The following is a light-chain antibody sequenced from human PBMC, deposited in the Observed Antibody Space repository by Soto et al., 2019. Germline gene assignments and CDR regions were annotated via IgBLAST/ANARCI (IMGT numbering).Light chain of an antibody. V-gene: IGKV3-11*01. CDR2: DAS. CDR3: QQRSNWPGLT. J-gene: IGKJ4*01. CDR1: QSVSSY. Sequence: EIVLTQSPATLSLSPGERATISCRASQSVSSYLAWYQQKPGQAPRLLIHDASNRATGIPARFSGSGSGTDFTLTISSLEPEDFAVYYCQQRSNWPGLTFGGGTKVEIK.